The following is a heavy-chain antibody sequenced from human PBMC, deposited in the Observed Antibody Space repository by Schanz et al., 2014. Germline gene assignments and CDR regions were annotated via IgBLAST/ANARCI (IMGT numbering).Heavy chain of an antibody. CDR2: IKQDESER. J-gene: IGHJ4*02. V-gene: IGHV3-7*01. CDR1: GFTFNTYA. D-gene: IGHD3-22*01. Sequence: VQLVESGGGVVQPGRSLRLSCAASGFTFNTYAMHWVRQSPGKGLEWVANIKQDESERSYVDSVKGRFTISRDNAKNSLYLQMNSLRVEDTAVYYCARVGIEGSSGRKTDYWGQGTLVTVSS. CDR3: ARVGIEGSSGRKTDY.